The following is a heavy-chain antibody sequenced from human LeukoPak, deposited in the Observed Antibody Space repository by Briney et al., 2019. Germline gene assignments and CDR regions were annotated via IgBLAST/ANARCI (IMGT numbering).Heavy chain of an antibody. V-gene: IGHV5-51*01. CDR3: ARPSRPWYSSTWTHFHY. J-gene: IGHJ4*02. CDR2: IYPGDSDT. Sequence: GESLKISCKGSGYSLTSYWFGWVRQMPEKGLEWMGLIYPGDSDTRYSPSFQGQVTISADKSISTAYLQWSSLKASDTAMYYCARPSRPWYSSTWTHFHYWGQGTLVSVSS. CDR1: GYSLTSYW. D-gene: IGHD6-19*01.